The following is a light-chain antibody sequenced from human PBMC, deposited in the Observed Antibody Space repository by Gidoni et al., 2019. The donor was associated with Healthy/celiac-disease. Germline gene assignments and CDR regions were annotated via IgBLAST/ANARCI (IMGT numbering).Light chain of an antibody. Sequence: EIVMTQSPATLSVSPGERATLSCRASQSVSSNLAWYQQKPGQAPRLLIYGASTRATGIPARFSGSGSGTEFTLTISSLQSEDFAVYYCQQYNNWPPGLAFXPXTKVDIK. CDR1: QSVSSN. CDR2: GAS. CDR3: QQYNNWPPGLA. V-gene: IGKV3-15*01. J-gene: IGKJ3*01.